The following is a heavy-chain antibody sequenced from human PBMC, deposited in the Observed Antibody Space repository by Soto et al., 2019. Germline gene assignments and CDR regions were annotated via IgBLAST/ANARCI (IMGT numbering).Heavy chain of an antibody. CDR2: IKQDGSEQ. CDR3: ARAYQYDSSFGAFDI. V-gene: IGHV3-7*01. J-gene: IGHJ3*02. D-gene: IGHD3-22*01. Sequence: EVKLVQSGGGLVRPGGSLRLSCAASEFTFTNYWMTWVCQAPGKGLEWVANIKQDGSEQYYLDSVRGRFTISRDNADNSLFLQMDSLRAEDTAIYYCARAYQYDSSFGAFDIWGQGTMVTVSS. CDR1: EFTFTNYW.